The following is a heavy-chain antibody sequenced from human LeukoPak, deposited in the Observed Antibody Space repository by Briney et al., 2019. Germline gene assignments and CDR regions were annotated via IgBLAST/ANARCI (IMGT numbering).Heavy chain of an antibody. J-gene: IGHJ4*02. CDR3: ARVSPWGYYDSSGYYYDY. Sequence: SETLSLTCAAYGVSFSGYYWSWIRQPPGKGLEWIGEINHSGSTNYNPSLKSRVTISVDTSKNQFSLKLSSVTAADTAVYYCARVSPWGYYDSSGYYYDYWGQGTLVTVSS. V-gene: IGHV4-34*01. CDR2: INHSGST. CDR1: GVSFSGYY. D-gene: IGHD3-22*01.